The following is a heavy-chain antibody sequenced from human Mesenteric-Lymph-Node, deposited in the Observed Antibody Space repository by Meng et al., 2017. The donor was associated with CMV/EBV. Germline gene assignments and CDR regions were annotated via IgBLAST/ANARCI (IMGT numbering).Heavy chain of an antibody. CDR1: GYTFTGYY. J-gene: IGHJ4*02. D-gene: IGHD2-2*01. V-gene: IGHV1-2*02. Sequence: ASVKVSCKTSGYTFTGYYIHWVRQAPGQGLEWLGWINPYTDDAKYAQKFQGRVTITRDTSISTAYVELSSLRSEDTAVYYCARVYQKPDIVVVPAAEWGQGTLVTVSS. CDR3: ARVYQKPDIVVVPAAE. CDR2: INPYTDDA.